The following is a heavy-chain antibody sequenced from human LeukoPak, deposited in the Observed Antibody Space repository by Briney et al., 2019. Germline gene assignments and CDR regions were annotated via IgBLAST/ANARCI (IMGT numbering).Heavy chain of an antibody. CDR1: VYTFTSYY. D-gene: IGHD5-18*01. J-gene: IGHJ4*03. CDR3: ARDPSYGYFDY. Sequence: ASVKVSCKASVYTFTSYYMHWVRQAPGQGLEWMGIINPSGGSTSYAQKFQGRVTMTRDTSTSTVYVELSSLRSEDTAVYYCARDPSYGYFDYWGQGTLVTVSS. CDR2: INPSGGST. V-gene: IGHV1-46*01.